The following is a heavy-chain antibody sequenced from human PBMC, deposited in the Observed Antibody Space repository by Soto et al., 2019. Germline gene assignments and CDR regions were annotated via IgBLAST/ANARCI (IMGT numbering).Heavy chain of an antibody. D-gene: IGHD5-18*01. Sequence: PSETLSLTCTVSGGSVSSSSYYWGWVRQPPGKGLEWIGSVYYSGSTYYNPSLESRVTISVDKSKNQFSLKLSSVTAADTAVYYCARGLARGYSYGPGYYYYVMDVWGKGTTVTVSS. CDR3: ARGLARGYSYGPGYYYYVMDV. J-gene: IGHJ6*04. CDR1: GGSVSSSSYY. V-gene: IGHV4-39*01. CDR2: VYYSGST.